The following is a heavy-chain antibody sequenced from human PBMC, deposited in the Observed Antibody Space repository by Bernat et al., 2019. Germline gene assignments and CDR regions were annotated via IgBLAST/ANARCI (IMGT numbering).Heavy chain of an antibody. D-gene: IGHD5-18*01. CDR2: ISYDGSNK. J-gene: IGHJ4*02. V-gene: IGHV3-30-3*01. Sequence: QVQLVESGGGVVQPGRSLRLSCAASGFTFSSYAMHWVRQAPGKGLEWVAVISYDGSNKYYADSVRGRFTISRDNSKNTLYVQMNSLRTEDTAVYYCARDPVSHGNRATLDYWGQGTLVTVSS. CDR1: GFTFSSYA. CDR3: ARDPVSHGNRATLDY.